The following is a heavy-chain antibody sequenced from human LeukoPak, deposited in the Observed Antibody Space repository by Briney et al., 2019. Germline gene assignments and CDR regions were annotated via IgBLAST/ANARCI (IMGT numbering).Heavy chain of an antibody. CDR2: ITSDGSST. J-gene: IGHJ4*02. Sequence: GGSLRPSCVASGFTFSSYWVHWVRQAPGKGLVWVSRITSDGSSTRYAESVKGRFTVSRDNAKNTLYLQMNSLRADDTAVYYCGRGLDGSGSYYDSPLDYWGQGTLVTVSS. D-gene: IGHD3-10*01. V-gene: IGHV3-74*01. CDR3: GRGLDGSGSYYDSPLDY. CDR1: GFTFSSYW.